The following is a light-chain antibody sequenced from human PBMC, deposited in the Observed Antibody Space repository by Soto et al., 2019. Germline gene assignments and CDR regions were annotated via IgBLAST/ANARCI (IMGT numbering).Light chain of an antibody. Sequence: EIVMTQSPATLSVSPGERATLSCRASQSVSSNLAWYQQKPGQAPRLLIYGASTRSTGIPARFNGSESGKEFTLTISSLQSEDVAVYYCQQYNNWPPITFGQGTRLEIK. V-gene: IGKV3-15*01. CDR1: QSVSSN. J-gene: IGKJ5*01. CDR2: GAS. CDR3: QQYNNWPPIT.